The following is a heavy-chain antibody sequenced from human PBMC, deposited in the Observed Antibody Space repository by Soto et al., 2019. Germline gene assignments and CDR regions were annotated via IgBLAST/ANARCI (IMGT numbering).Heavy chain of an antibody. CDR1: GFTFSSYW. V-gene: IGHV3-7*01. J-gene: IGHJ6*02. Sequence: GGSLRLSCAASGFTFSSYWMSWVRQAPGKGLEWVANIKQDGSEKYYVDSVKGRFTISSDNAKNSLYLQMNSLRAEDTAVYYCARAWNDFWSGPYYYYYYGMDVWGQGTTVTVSS. CDR3: ARAWNDFWSGPYYYYYYGMDV. CDR2: IKQDGSEK. D-gene: IGHD3-3*01.